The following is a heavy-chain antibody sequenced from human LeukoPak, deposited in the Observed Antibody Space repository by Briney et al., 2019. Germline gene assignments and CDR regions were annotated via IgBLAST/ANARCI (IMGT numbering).Heavy chain of an antibody. CDR2: ISWNSGSI. CDR3: AKNWAEMTTVTFDAFDI. J-gene: IGHJ3*02. V-gene: IGHV3-9*01. Sequence: PGGSLRLSCAASGFTFSSYAMSWVRQAPGKGLEWVSGISWNSGSIGYADSVKGRFTISRDNAKNSLYLQMNSLRAEDTALYYCAKNWAEMTTVTFDAFDIWGQGTMVTVSS. CDR1: GFTFSSYA. D-gene: IGHD4-17*01.